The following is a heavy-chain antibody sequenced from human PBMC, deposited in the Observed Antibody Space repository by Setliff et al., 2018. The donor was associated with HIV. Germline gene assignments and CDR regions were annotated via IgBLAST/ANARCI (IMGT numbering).Heavy chain of an antibody. D-gene: IGHD3-22*01. CDR3: AKELAASGLGYFDS. Sequence: LRLSCAASGFTFRNYWMHWVRQAPGKGLVWVSRIDGDGSGTSYADSVQGRFTISRANAKNTLYLQMNSLRAEDTAEYYCAKELAASGLGYFDSWGRGILVTVSS. J-gene: IGHJ4*02. CDR1: GFTFRNYW. CDR2: IDGDGSGT. V-gene: IGHV3-74*01.